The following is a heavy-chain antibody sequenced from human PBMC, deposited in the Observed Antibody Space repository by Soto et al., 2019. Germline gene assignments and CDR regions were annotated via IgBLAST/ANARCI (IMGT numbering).Heavy chain of an antibody. J-gene: IGHJ6*02. CDR3: ARQGADYYDSSGYYYADYYYGMDV. Sequence: GESLKISCKGSGDSFTIYWIGWVRQMPGKGLEWMGIIYPGDSDTRYSPSFQGQVTISADKSISTAYLQWSSLKASDTAMYYCARQGADYYDSSGYYYADYYYGMDVWGQGPTVTVPS. CDR1: GDSFTIYW. V-gene: IGHV5-51*01. D-gene: IGHD3-22*01. CDR2: IYPGDSDT.